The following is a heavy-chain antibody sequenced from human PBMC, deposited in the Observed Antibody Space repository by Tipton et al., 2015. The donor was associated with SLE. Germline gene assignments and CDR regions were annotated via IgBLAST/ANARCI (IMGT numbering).Heavy chain of an antibody. J-gene: IGHJ3*02. CDR3: ARDADYLNAFDI. Sequence: TLSLTCTVSGGSLSSHYWSWIRQPPGKGLEWIGYIYYSGSTNYNPSLKSRVTISVDTSKNQFSLKVTSVTAADTAVYYCARDADYLNAFDIWGQGTMVTVSS. D-gene: IGHD3-16*01. CDR2: IYYSGST. V-gene: IGHV4-59*11. CDR1: GGSLSSHY.